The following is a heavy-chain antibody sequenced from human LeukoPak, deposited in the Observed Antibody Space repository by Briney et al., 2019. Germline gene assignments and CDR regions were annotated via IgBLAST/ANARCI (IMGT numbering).Heavy chain of an antibody. J-gene: IGHJ5*02. Sequence: GESLKISCKGSGYSFTSYWIGWVRQMPGKGLEWMGIIYPGDSDTRYSPSFQGQVTISAGKSISTAYLQWSSLKASDTAMYYCARSGHITIFGAVQNWFDPWGQGTLVTVSS. CDR3: ARSGHITIFGAVQNWFDP. CDR2: IYPGDSDT. CDR1: GYSFTSYW. D-gene: IGHD3-3*01. V-gene: IGHV5-51*01.